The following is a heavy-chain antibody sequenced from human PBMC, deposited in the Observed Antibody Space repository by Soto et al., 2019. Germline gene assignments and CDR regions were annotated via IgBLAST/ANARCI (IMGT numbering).Heavy chain of an antibody. V-gene: IGHV4-31*03. Sequence: QVQLQESGPGLVKPSQTLSLTCTVSGGSISSGGYYWSWIRQHPGKGLEWNGYIYYSGSTYYNPSLKSRVTISVDTSKNQFSLKLSSVTAADTAVYYCARDLKVAGKNYGMDVWGQGTTVTVSS. D-gene: IGHD6-19*01. CDR1: GGSISSGGYY. CDR3: ARDLKVAGKNYGMDV. CDR2: IYYSGST. J-gene: IGHJ6*02.